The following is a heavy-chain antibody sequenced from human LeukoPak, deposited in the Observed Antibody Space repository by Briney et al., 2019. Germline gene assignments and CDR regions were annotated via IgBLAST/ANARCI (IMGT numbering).Heavy chain of an antibody. CDR1: GFTFTSSV. J-gene: IGHJ3*02. CDR2: IVVGSGNT. V-gene: IGHV1-58*01. Sequence: SVKVSCKASGFTFTSSVVQWVRQARGQRLEWIGWIVVGSGNTNYAQKFQERVTITRDMSTSTAYMELSSLRSEDTAVYYCAAASPDDAFDIWGQGTMVTVSS. CDR3: AAASPDDAFDI.